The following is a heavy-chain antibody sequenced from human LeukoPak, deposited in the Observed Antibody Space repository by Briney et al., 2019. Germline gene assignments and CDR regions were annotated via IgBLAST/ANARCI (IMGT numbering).Heavy chain of an antibody. Sequence: KASEALSLTCAVSGYSIRSGYYWGRIRQPPGKGLEWIGSIHHSGSTYFNPSLKSRLTISVDTSKNQFSLNLSSVTAADTAIYYCARHGSTLGTVDYWGQRTLVTVSS. J-gene: IGHJ4*02. CDR3: ARHGSTLGTVDY. V-gene: IGHV4-38-2*01. D-gene: IGHD3-16*01. CDR1: GYSIRSGYY. CDR2: IHHSGST.